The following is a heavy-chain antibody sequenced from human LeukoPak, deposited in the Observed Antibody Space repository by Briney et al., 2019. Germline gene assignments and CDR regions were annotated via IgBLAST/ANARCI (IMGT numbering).Heavy chain of an antibody. V-gene: IGHV4-39*07. CDR2: IYYSGST. CDR1: GGSISSSSYY. CDR3: ARDSHGDYVGWFDP. Sequence: PSETLSLTCTVSGGSISSSSYYWGWIRQPPGKGLEWIGSIYYSGSTYYNPSLKSRVTISVDTSKNQFSLKLSSVTAADTAVYYCARDSHGDYVGWFDPWGQGTLVTVSS. D-gene: IGHD4-17*01. J-gene: IGHJ5*02.